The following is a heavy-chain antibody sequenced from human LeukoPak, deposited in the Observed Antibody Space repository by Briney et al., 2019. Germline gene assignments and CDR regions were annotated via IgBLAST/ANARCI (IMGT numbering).Heavy chain of an antibody. Sequence: GGSLRLSCAASGFTFSSSAMSWVRQVPGKGLEWVSGISASGGSTYYADSVRGRFTISRDNAKNSLHLQMNSLRAEDTAVYYCARNERSSGWYGTQYYFDYWGQGTLVTVSS. V-gene: IGHV3-23*01. CDR3: ARNERSSGWYGTQYYFDY. CDR2: ISASGGST. D-gene: IGHD6-19*01. CDR1: GFTFSSSA. J-gene: IGHJ4*02.